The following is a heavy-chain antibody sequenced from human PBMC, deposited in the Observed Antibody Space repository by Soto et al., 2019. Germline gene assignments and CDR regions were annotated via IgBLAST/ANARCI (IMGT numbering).Heavy chain of an antibody. V-gene: IGHV3-23*01. D-gene: IGHD2-15*01. Sequence: HPGGPLRLSCAASGFTFSSYAMSWVRQAPGKGLEWVSAISGSGGSTYYADSVKGRFTISRDNSKNTLYLQMNSLRAEDTAVYYCAKDPGGGSCCSFDYWGQGTLVTVSS. CDR1: GFTFSSYA. J-gene: IGHJ4*02. CDR3: AKDPGGGSCCSFDY. CDR2: ISGSGGST.